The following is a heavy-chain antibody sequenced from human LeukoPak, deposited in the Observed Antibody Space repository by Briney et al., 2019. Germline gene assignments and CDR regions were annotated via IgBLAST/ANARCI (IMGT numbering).Heavy chain of an antibody. CDR2: IIPILGIA. D-gene: IGHD3-22*01. V-gene: IGHV1-69*02. CDR1: GGTFSSYT. J-gene: IGHJ4*02. CDR3: ASAPYCDSSGYYSPLDY. Sequence: GSSVKVSCKASGGTFSSYTISWVRQAPGQGLEWMGRIIPILGIANYAQKFQGRVTITADKSTSTAYMELSSLRSEDTAVYYCASAPYCDSSGYYSPLDYWGQGTLVTVSS.